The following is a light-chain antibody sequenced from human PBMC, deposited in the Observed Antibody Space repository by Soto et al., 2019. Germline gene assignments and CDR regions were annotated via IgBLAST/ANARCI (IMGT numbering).Light chain of an antibody. J-gene: IGKJ2*01. CDR2: GAS. V-gene: IGKV3-20*01. CDR3: QQYGDSPMYT. CDR1: QSVSSSH. Sequence: EIVLTQSPGTLSSSPGERATLSCRASQSVSSSHLAWYQQKPGQAPRLLIYGASSRATGIPDRFSGSGSGKDLTTSSRRREPEDFAVYFCQQYGDSPMYTFGQGTKLEI.